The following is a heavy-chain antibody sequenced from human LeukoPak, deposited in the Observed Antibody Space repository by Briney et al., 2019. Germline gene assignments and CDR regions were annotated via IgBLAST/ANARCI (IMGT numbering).Heavy chain of an antibody. CDR2: ISGRGASK. Sequence: GGSLRLSCAVSGLTFNNYAMSWVRQAPGKGLEWVSGISGRGASKYYADSVKGRFTISRDNSKNTLYLQMNSLRAEDTAVYYCASSGSYYAAGGTYYFDYWGQGTLVTVSS. V-gene: IGHV3-23*01. D-gene: IGHD1-26*01. J-gene: IGHJ4*02. CDR1: GLTFNNYA. CDR3: ASSGSYYAAGGTYYFDY.